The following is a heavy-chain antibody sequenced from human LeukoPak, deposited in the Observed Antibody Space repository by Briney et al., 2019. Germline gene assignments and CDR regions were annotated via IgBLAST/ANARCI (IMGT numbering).Heavy chain of an antibody. CDR1: GYTFTSYY. CDR3: TRDLGVDTTMIFFDY. J-gene: IGHJ4*02. D-gene: IGHD5-18*01. V-gene: IGHV1-46*01. CDR2: INPSGSNT. Sequence: HWASVKVSCKASGYTFTSYYMHWVRQAPGQGLEWMGIINPSGSNTNYAQKFQGRVTMTADTSTSTAYMELRSLRSDDTAVYYCTRDLGVDTTMIFFDYWGQGSLVTVSS.